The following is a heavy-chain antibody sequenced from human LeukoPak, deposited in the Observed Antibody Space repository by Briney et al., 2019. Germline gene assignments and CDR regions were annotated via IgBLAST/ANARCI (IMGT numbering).Heavy chain of an antibody. CDR3: ARGGYGHNMDV. V-gene: IGHV3-74*01. CDR2: IKNAGDDP. D-gene: IGHD3-10*01. CDR1: GFTFSNYY. Sequence: GGSLRLSCVGSGFTFSNYYMYWVRQAPGKGPVWVSRIKNAGDDPIYADSVEGRFTISRDNAKNTVYLQTNSLRAEDTAVYYCARGGYGHNMDVWGEGTTVTVSS. J-gene: IGHJ6*03.